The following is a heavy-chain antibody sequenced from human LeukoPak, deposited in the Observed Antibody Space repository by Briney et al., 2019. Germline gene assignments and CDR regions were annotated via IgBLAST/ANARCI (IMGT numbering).Heavy chain of an antibody. V-gene: IGHV1-18*01. CDR3: AREAAGMTTVDY. D-gene: IGHD4-4*01. CDR1: GYTFTSYG. CDR2: ISAYNGNT. J-gene: IGHJ4*02. Sequence: ASVKVSRKASGYTFTSYGISWVRQAPGQGLEWMGWISAYNGNTNYAQKLQGRVTMTTDTSTSTAYMELRSLRSDDTAVYYCAREAAGMTTVDYWGQGTLVTVSS.